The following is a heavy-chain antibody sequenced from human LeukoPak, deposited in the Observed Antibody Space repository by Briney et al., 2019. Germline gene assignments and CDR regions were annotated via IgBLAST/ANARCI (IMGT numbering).Heavy chain of an antibody. CDR3: AGGQAGTTFDY. V-gene: IGHV1-2*02. Sequence: GASVKVSCKASGYTFTAYYIAWVRQAPGQGLEWMGWIDPNSGGTNYAQKFQGRITMTRDTSISTAYMELSALRSDDTAVYYCAGGQAGTTFDYWGQGALVTVSS. D-gene: IGHD6-13*01. CDR1: GYTFTAYY. J-gene: IGHJ4*02. CDR2: IDPNSGGT.